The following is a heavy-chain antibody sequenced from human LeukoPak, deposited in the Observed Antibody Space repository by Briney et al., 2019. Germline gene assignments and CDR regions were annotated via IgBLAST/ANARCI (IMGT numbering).Heavy chain of an antibody. V-gene: IGHV4-39*07. CDR3: ARDSHYDILTGNSPFDY. D-gene: IGHD3-9*01. Sequence: SETLSLTCTVSGGSISSGSYYWGWIRQPPGKGLEWIGEIYHSGSTNYNPSLKSRVTISVDKSKNQFSLKLSSVTAADTAVYYCARDSHYDILTGNSPFDYWGQGTLVTVSS. J-gene: IGHJ4*02. CDR1: GGSISSGSYY. CDR2: IYHSGST.